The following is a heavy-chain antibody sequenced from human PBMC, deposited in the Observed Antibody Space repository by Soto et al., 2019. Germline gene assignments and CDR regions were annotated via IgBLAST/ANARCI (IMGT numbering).Heavy chain of an antibody. CDR2: IHFSGSI. CDR3: GRGGDAYKMGRD. D-gene: IGHD3-10*01. V-gene: IGHV4-59*12. Sequence: SETLSLTCTVSGGSLSSYYWTWIRQPPGKGLEWIGYIHFSGSITYNPSLKSRVTISVDTSKNQLSLKLSSVTAADTAVYYCGRGGDAYKMGRDWGQGTLVTVSS. CDR1: GGSLSSYY. J-gene: IGHJ4*02.